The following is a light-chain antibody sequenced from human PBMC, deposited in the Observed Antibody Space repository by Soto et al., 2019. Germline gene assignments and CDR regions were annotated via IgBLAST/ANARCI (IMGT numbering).Light chain of an antibody. CDR3: QTWGTGIPVV. CDR2: LDSDGSH. V-gene: IGLV4-69*01. J-gene: IGLJ2*01. Sequence: QLVLTQSPSASASLGASVKLTCTLSSGHSSYAIAWHQQQPEKGPRYLMKLDSDGSHTKGDAIPDRFSGSSSGAERYLTISSLQSEDEADYYCQTWGTGIPVVFGGGTKLPVL. CDR1: SGHSSYA.